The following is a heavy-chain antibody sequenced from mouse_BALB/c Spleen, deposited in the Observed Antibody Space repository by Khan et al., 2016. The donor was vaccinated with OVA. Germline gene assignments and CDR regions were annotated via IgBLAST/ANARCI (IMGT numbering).Heavy chain of an antibody. CDR2: INPSTGYT. V-gene: IGHV1-7*01. J-gene: IGHJ2*01. Sequence: QVHLQQSGAELAKPGASVKMSCKASGYTFINYWILWVKQRPGQGLEWIGYINPSTGYTEYNQNFKDKATLTEDKSSSTAYMPLSSLTSEDSAVYYWSRRGLRWDFDYWGQGTTLTVSS. D-gene: IGHD1-1*01. CDR3: SRRGLRWDFDY. CDR1: GYTFINYW.